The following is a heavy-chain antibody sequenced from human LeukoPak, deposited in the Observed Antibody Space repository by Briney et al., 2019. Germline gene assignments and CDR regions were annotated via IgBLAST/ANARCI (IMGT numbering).Heavy chain of an antibody. CDR3: ARLSLYGGWLYLDY. CDR1: GGSISSYY. CDR2: IYYSGST. J-gene: IGHJ4*02. V-gene: IGHV4-59*01. D-gene: IGHD3-22*01. Sequence: SETLSLTCTVSGGSISSYYWGWIRQPPGKGLEWIGYIYYSGSTNYNPSLKSRVTISVDTSKNQFSLKLSSVTAADTAVYYCARLSLYGGWLYLDYWGQGTLVTVSS.